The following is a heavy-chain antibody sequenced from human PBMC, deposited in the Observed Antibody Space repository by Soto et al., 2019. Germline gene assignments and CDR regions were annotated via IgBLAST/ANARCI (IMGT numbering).Heavy chain of an antibody. CDR1: GGTFSSYA. Sequence: QVQLVQSGAEVQKPGSSVKVSCKASGGTFSSYAISWVRQAPGQGLEWMGGIIPISDTTNYAQKFQGRVTITADESTSTAYMELSSLRSEDTAVYYCARSQGSSTSLEIYYYYYYGMDVWGQGTTATVSS. CDR3: ARSQGSSTSLEIYYYYYYGMDV. V-gene: IGHV1-69*01. CDR2: IIPISDTT. D-gene: IGHD2-2*01. J-gene: IGHJ6*02.